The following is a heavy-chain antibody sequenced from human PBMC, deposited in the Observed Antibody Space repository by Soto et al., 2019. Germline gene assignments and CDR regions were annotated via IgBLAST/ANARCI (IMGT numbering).Heavy chain of an antibody. D-gene: IGHD1-26*01. CDR3: VRGRGGSPSYDY. Sequence: SETLSLTCTVSGGSVSSHYWTWIRQPPWKGLEWIGFVYNSGTTYYNPSLTSRATISVDSSKNQFALKLNSVTAADTAVYYCVRGRGGSPSYDYWGQGTLVTVSS. CDR2: VYNSGTT. V-gene: IGHV4-59*02. CDR1: GGSVSSHY. J-gene: IGHJ4*02.